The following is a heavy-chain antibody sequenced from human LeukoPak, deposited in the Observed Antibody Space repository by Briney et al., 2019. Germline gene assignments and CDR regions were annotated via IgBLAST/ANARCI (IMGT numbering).Heavy chain of an antibody. CDR3: ARDPNYYDSSGYLDY. J-gene: IGHJ4*02. CDR2: INPNSGGT. D-gene: IGHD3-22*01. CDR1: GYTFTGYY. Sequence: ASVKVSCKASGYTFTGYYMHWVRQAPGQGLEWMGWINPNSGGTNYAQKFQGRVTMTRDTPISTAYMELSRLRSDDTAVYYCARDPNYYDSSGYLDYWGQGTLVTVSS. V-gene: IGHV1-2*02.